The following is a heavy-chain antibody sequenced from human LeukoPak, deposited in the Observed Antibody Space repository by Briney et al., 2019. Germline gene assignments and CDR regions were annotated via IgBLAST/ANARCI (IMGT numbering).Heavy chain of an antibody. CDR2: ISGSGGST. J-gene: IGHJ4*02. V-gene: IGHV3-23*01. Sequence: GGSLRLSCAASGFTFSSYAMSWVRQAPGKGLEWVSAISGSGGSTYYADSVKGRFTISRDNSKNTLYLQMNSLGAEDTVVYYCVRLGWAPRRLRYFSYYFDYWGQGTLVTVSS. D-gene: IGHD3-9*01. CDR1: GFTFSSYA. CDR3: VRLGWAPRRLRYFSYYFDY.